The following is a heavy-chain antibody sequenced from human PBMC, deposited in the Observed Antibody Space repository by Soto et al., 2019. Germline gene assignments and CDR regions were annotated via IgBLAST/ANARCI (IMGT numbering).Heavy chain of an antibody. CDR2: IIPILGIA. D-gene: IGHD2-2*01. J-gene: IGHJ5*02. V-gene: IGHV1-69*02. CDR1: GGTFSSYT. Sequence: GASVKVSCKASGGTFSSYTISWVRQAPGQGLEWMGRIIPILGIANYAQKFQGRVTITADKSTSTAYMELSSLRSEDTAVYYCASMYCSSTSCYYLQEARDDNWFDPWGQGTLVTVSS. CDR3: ASMYCSSTSCYYLQEARDDNWFDP.